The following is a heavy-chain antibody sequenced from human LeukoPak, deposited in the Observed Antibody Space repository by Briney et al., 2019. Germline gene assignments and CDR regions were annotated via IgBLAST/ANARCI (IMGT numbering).Heavy chain of an antibody. CDR1: GGSISSGSYY. CDR2: IYTSGST. J-gene: IGHJ3*02. Sequence: SQTLSLTCAVSGGSISSGSYYWSWIRQPAGKGLEWIGRIYTSGSTNYNPSLKSRVTMSVDTSKNHFSLKLSSVTAADTAVYYCARDVYYYDSSHSRAFDIWGQGTMVTVSS. D-gene: IGHD3-22*01. CDR3: ARDVYYYDSSHSRAFDI. V-gene: IGHV4-61*02.